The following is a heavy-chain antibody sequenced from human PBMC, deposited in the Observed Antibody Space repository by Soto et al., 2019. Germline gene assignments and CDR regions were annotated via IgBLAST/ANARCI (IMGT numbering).Heavy chain of an antibody. CDR3: ARDRYGDYYAY. CDR1: GASLSSGGYY. CDR2: IYFDGMT. V-gene: IGHV4-31*03. J-gene: IGHJ4*02. D-gene: IGHD3-22*01. Sequence: QVQLLESGPGLVKPSQTLSLSCIVSGASLSSGGYYWNWIRQHPGKGLEWIGYIYFDGMTYYNPSLESRVTMSIAASKNPFSLHLSSVTAADTAVYYCARDRYGDYYAYWGQGILVTVSS.